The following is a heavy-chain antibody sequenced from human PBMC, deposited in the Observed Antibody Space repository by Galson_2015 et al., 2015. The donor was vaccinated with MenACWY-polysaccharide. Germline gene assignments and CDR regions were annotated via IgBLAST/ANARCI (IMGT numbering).Heavy chain of an antibody. Sequence: SVKVSCKASGYTFTSYGISWVRQAPGQGLEWMGWISAYNGNTNYAQKLQGRVTMTTDTSTSTAYMELRSLRSDDTAVYYCARDRCSRTSCFLPGDWFDPWGQGTLVTVSS. CDR3: ARDRCSRTSCFLPGDWFDP. CDR2: ISAYNGNT. D-gene: IGHD2-2*01. V-gene: IGHV1-18*01. J-gene: IGHJ5*02. CDR1: GYTFTSYG.